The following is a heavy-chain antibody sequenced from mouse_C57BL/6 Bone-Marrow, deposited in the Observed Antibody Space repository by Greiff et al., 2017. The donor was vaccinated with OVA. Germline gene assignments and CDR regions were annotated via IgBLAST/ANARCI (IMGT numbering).Heavy chain of an antibody. V-gene: IGHV5-16*01. Sequence: EVHLVESEGGLVQPGSSMKLSCTASGFTFSDYYMAWVRQVPEKGLEWVANINYDGSSTYYLDSLKSRFIISRDNAKNILYLQMSSLKSEDTATYYCARGWLLPYAMDYWGQGTSVTVSS. CDR1: GFTFSDYY. CDR2: INYDGSST. J-gene: IGHJ4*01. D-gene: IGHD2-3*01. CDR3: ARGWLLPYAMDY.